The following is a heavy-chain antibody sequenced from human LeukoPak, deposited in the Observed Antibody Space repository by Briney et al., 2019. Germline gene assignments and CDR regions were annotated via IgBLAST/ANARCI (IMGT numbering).Heavy chain of an antibody. CDR1: GFTFSNFG. D-gene: IGHD6-19*01. CDR2: ISTTGSDI. V-gene: IGHV3-21*06. Sequence: GGSLRLSCAASGFTFSNFGMSWVRQAPGKGLEWASSISTTGSDIYYADSVRGRFTISRDNAKNPLYLQMTSLRVEDTAVYYCAREVTGYKSGQKYSWFDPWGQGTLVTVSS. J-gene: IGHJ5*02. CDR3: AREVTGYKSGQKYSWFDP.